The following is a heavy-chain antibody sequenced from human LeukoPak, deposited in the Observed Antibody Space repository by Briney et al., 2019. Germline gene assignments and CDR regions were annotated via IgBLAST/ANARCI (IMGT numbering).Heavy chain of an antibody. CDR3: AKEGYSSSWTSQGFDY. CDR1: GFTFSNYG. Sequence: GGSLRLSCAASGFTFSNYGMSWVRQAPGQGLEWVSAITGSGDDTNHADSVKGRFTISRDNAKNSPCLQMNSLRAEDTALYYCAKEGYSSSWTSQGFDYWGQGTLVTVSS. D-gene: IGHD6-13*01. J-gene: IGHJ4*02. V-gene: IGHV3-23*01. CDR2: ITGSGDDT.